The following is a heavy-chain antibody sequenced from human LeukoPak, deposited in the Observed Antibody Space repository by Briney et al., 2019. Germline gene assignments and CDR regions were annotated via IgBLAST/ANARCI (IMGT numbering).Heavy chain of an antibody. CDR1: GYTFTSYY. V-gene: IGHV1-46*01. CDR3: ARDPRRSGEAYFDY. Sequence: GASVKVSCKASGYTFTSYYMNWVRQAPGQGLEWMGIINPTGGSTSYAQKFQGRVTMTTDTSTSTAYMELRSLRSDDTAVYYCARDPRRSGEAYFDYWGQGTLVTVSS. J-gene: IGHJ4*02. D-gene: IGHD2-15*01. CDR2: INPTGGST.